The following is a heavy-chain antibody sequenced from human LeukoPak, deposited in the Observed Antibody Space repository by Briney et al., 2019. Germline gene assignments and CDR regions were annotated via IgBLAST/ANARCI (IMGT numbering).Heavy chain of an antibody. CDR2: IYFSGST. D-gene: IGHD4-11*01. J-gene: IGHJ4*02. CDR3: AKRTGLTTVTSDY. V-gene: IGHV4-39*01. Sequence: SETLSLTCSVSGGSISSSSYYWAWIRQPPGKGLEWIASIYFSGSTYYNPSLKSRVTISVDTSKNQFSLKLSSVTAADTAVYYCAKRTGLTTVTSDYWGQGTLVTVSS. CDR1: GGSISSSSYY.